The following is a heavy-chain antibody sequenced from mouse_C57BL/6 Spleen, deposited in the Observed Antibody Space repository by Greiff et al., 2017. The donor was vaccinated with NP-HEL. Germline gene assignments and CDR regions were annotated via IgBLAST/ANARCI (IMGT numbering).Heavy chain of an antibody. D-gene: IGHD1-1*01. V-gene: IGHV5-17*01. CDR2: ISSGSSTI. CDR3: ANDYYGSSYGFAY. CDR1: GFTFSDYG. Sequence: EVKLMESGGGLVKPGGSLKLSCAASGFTFSDYGMHWVRQAPEKGLEWVAYISSGSSTIYYAATVTGRFTISRDNAKNTMFLQMTSLTSEDTAMYYCANDYYGSSYGFAYWGQGILVTVSA. J-gene: IGHJ3*01.